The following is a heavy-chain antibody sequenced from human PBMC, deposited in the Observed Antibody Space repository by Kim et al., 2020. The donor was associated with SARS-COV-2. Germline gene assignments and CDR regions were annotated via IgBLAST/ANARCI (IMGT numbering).Heavy chain of an antibody. Sequence: GGSLRLSCAASGFTFSSYGMHWVRQAPGKGLEWVAVIWYDGSNKYYADSVKGRFTISRDNSKNTLYLQMNSLRAEDTAVYYCARDERGLSRCLDYWGQGTLVTVSS. CDR2: IWYDGSNK. J-gene: IGHJ4*02. V-gene: IGHV3-33*01. CDR3: ARDERGLSRCLDY. D-gene: IGHD2-2*01. CDR1: GFTFSSYG.